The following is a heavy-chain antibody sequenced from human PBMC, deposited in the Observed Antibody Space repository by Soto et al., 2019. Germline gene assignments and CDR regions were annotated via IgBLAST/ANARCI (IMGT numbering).Heavy chain of an antibody. D-gene: IGHD3-3*01. CDR1: GGSFSGYY. J-gene: IGHJ4*02. CDR2: INHSGST. CDR3: ARGRFWGGYFDY. V-gene: IGHV4-34*01. Sequence: QVQLQQWGAGLLKPSETLSLTCAVYGGSFSGYYWSWIRQPPGKGLEWIGEINHSGSTNYNPSLKSRVTISVDTSKNQFSLKLSSVTAADTAVYYCARGRFWGGYFDYWGQGTLVTVSS.